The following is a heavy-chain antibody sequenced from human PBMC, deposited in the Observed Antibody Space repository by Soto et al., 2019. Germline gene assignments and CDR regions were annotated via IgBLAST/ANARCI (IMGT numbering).Heavy chain of an antibody. J-gene: IGHJ3*02. Sequence: QLQLQESGPGLVKPSQTLSLTCTVSGGSISSGDYNWSWIRPPPGKGLECVGYVVYSGTTHYNPSLKSRRSISLDTSKNLFSLRLTSVTAADTAVYYCARDNWGLTLDIWGHGTMVTVSS. D-gene: IGHD7-27*01. CDR2: VVYSGTT. CDR3: ARDNWGLTLDI. CDR1: GGSISSGDYN. V-gene: IGHV4-30-4*01.